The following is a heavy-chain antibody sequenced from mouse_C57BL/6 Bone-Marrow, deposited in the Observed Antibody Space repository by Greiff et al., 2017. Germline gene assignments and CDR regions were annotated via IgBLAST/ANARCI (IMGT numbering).Heavy chain of an antibody. CDR2: ISDGGSYT. CDR3: ASYYAMDY. Sequence: EVKLMESGGGLVKPGGSLKLSCAASGFTFSSSAMSWVRQTPEKRLEWVATISDGGSYTYYPDNVKGRFTISRDNAKNNLYLQMSHLKSEDTAMYYCASYYAMDYWGQGTSVTVSS. CDR1: GFTFSSSA. J-gene: IGHJ4*01. V-gene: IGHV5-4*03.